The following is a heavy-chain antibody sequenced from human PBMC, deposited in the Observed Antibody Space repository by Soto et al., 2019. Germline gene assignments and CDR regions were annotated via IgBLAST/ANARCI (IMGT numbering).Heavy chain of an antibody. CDR1: GGSISSGGYY. V-gene: IGHV4-31*03. CDR3: ARVGATVTTDWFDP. CDR2: IYYSGST. D-gene: IGHD4-17*01. Sequence: PSETLSLTCTVSGGSISSGGYYWSWIRQHPGKGLEWIGYIYYSGSTYYNPSLKSRVTISVDTSKNQFSLKLSSVTAADTAVYYCARVGATVTTDWFDPWGQGTLVTVSS. J-gene: IGHJ5*02.